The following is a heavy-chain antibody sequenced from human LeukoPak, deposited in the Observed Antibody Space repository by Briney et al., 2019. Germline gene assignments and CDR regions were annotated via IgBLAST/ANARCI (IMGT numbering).Heavy chain of an antibody. Sequence: SETLSLTCTVSGGSISSSSYYWGWIRQPPGKGPEWIGSIYYSGSTYYNPSLKSRVTISVDTSKNQFSLKLSSVTAADTAVYYCARLITGDQAFDIWGQGTMVTVSS. CDR2: IYYSGST. V-gene: IGHV4-39*01. D-gene: IGHD7-27*01. CDR1: GGSISSSSYY. J-gene: IGHJ3*02. CDR3: ARLITGDQAFDI.